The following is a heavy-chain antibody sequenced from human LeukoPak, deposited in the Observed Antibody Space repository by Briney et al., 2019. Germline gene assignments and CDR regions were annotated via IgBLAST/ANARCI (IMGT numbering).Heavy chain of an antibody. CDR1: GFTFRGYE. CDR2: ISSNGNTI. CDR3: ARDFYLGSV. D-gene: IGHD7-27*01. V-gene: IGHV3-48*03. Sequence: GGSLRLSCAASGFTFRGYEMSWVRQAPGKGLEGVSVISSNGNTIYYADSVKGRFTISRDNANNSLFLHMNSLRAEDTAVYYCARDFYLGSVWGQGTLVTVSS. J-gene: IGHJ4*02.